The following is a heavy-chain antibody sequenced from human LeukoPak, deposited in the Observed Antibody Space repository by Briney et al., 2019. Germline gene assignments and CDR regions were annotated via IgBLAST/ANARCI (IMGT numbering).Heavy chain of an antibody. V-gene: IGHV3-74*01. CDR2: INSDGSST. CDR1: GFTFDHYA. D-gene: IGHD6-13*01. J-gene: IGHJ4*02. CDR3: ARRAAALGAFDY. Sequence: PGGSLRLSCAASGFTFDHYAMHWVRQAPGKGLVWVSRINSDGSSTNYADSVKGRFTISRDNAKNTLYLQMNSLRAEDTAVYYCARRAAALGAFDYWGPGTLVTVSS.